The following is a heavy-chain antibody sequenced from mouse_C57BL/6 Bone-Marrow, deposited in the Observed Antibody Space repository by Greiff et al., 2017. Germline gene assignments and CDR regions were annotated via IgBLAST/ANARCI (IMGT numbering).Heavy chain of an antibody. D-gene: IGHD1-1*01. Sequence: EVQLVESGGDLVKPGGSLKLSCAASGFTFSSYGMSWVRQTPDKRLEWVATISSGGSYTYYPDSVKGRFTISRDNAKNTLYLQRSSVKSEDTAMYYVARNGSYYDGSSYGYWYFDVWGTGTTVTVSS. CDR1: GFTFSSYG. V-gene: IGHV5-6*01. J-gene: IGHJ1*03. CDR2: ISSGGSYT. CDR3: ARNGSYYDGSSYGYWYFDV.